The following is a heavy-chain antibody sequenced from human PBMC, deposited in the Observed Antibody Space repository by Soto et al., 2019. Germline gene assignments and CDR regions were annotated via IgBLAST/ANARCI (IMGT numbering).Heavy chain of an antibody. CDR3: ARDWVGYCSSTSCPGDAFDI. CDR2: IYYSGST. Sequence: QVQLQESGPGLVKPSQTLSLTCTVSGGSISSGGYYWSWIRQHPGKGLAWIGYIYYSGSTYYNPSFKSRVTISVDTSKNQFSLKLSSVTAADTAVYYCARDWVGYCSSTSCPGDAFDIWGQGTMVTVSS. V-gene: IGHV4-31*03. D-gene: IGHD2-2*01. J-gene: IGHJ3*02. CDR1: GGSISSGGYY.